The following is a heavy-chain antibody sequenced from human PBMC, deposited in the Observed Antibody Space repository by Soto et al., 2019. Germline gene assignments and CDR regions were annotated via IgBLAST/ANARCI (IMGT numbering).Heavy chain of an antibody. V-gene: IGHV3-33*01. Sequence: GGSLRLSCAASGFTFSSYGMHWVRQAPGKGLEWVAVIWYDGSNKYYADSVKGRFTISRDNSKNTLYLQMNSLRAEDTAVYYCARDRGVCCSGGSCYSNPVYYFDYWGQGTLVTVSS. CDR3: ARDRGVCCSGGSCYSNPVYYFDY. CDR2: IWYDGSNK. D-gene: IGHD2-15*01. J-gene: IGHJ4*02. CDR1: GFTFSSYG.